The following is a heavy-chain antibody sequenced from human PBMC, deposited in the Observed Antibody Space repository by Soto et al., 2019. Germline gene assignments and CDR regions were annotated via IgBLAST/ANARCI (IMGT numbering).Heavy chain of an antibody. J-gene: IGHJ5*02. CDR1: GYTFTSYD. CDR2: MNPNSGNT. CDR3: ARGQCSGGSCYSLWFDP. D-gene: IGHD2-15*01. V-gene: IGHV1-8*01. Sequence: QVQLVQSGAEVKKPGASVKVSCKASGYTFTSYDINWVRQATGQGLEWMGWMNPNSGNTGYAQKFQGRVTMTSNTSISTAYMELSSLRSEDTAVYYCARGQCSGGSCYSLWFDPWGQGTLVTVSS.